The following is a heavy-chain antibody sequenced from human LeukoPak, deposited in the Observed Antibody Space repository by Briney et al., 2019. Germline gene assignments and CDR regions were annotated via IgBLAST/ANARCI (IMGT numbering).Heavy chain of an antibody. V-gene: IGHV3-13*01. D-gene: IGHD2-21*02. CDR3: ATERGVTHPFDY. J-gene: IGHJ4*02. Sequence: GGSLRLSCAASGFTFSSYDMHWVRQGTGKGLEWVSAIGTAGNTYYPGSVKGRFTISRENARNFLYLQMNSLRAEDTAVYYCATERGVTHPFDYWGQGTLVTVSS. CDR1: GFTFSSYD. CDR2: IGTAGNT.